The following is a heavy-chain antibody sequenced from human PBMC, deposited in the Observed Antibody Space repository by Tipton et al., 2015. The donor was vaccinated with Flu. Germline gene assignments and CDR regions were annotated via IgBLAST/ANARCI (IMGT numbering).Heavy chain of an antibody. V-gene: IGHV3-7*01. CDR2: IKQDGSET. Sequence: SLRLSCAASGFISGDFWMSWLRQAPGKGLEWVANIKQDGSETDYVDSVKGRFSISRDNAKNSVYLQMISLRAEDTAVYYCAREGSTWYLNALDIWGQGTMVTVSS. J-gene: IGHJ3*02. CDR1: GFISGDFW. D-gene: IGHD6-13*01. CDR3: AREGSTWYLNALDI.